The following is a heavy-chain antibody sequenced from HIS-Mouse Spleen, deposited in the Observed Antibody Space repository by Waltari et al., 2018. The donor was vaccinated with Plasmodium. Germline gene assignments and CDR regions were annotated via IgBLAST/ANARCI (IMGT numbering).Heavy chain of an antibody. CDR2: IYTSGST. CDR1: VGSISSYS. CDR3: ARASGGYSYGRVFDY. J-gene: IGHJ4*02. D-gene: IGHD5-18*01. V-gene: IGHV4-4*07. Sequence: QVQLQESGPGLVKPSETLSLTCTVSVGSISSYSWSWLRQPAGKGLEWIGRIYTSGSTNYNPSLKSRVTMSVDTSKNQFSLKLSSVTAADTAVYYCARASGGYSYGRVFDYWGQGTLVTVSS.